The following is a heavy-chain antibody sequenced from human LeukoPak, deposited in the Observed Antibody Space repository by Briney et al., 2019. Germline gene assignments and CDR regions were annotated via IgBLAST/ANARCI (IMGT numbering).Heavy chain of an antibody. CDR2: INHSGST. J-gene: IGHJ6*03. V-gene: IGHV4-34*01. D-gene: IGHD6-6*01. Sequence: SETLSLTCAVYGGSFSGYYWSWIRQPPGKGLERIGEINHSGSTNYNPSLKSRVTISVDTSKNQFSLKLSSVTAADTAVYYCATKYSSSRGNYYYYYMDVWGKGTTVTVSS. CDR3: ATKYSSSRGNYYYYYMDV. CDR1: GGSFSGYY.